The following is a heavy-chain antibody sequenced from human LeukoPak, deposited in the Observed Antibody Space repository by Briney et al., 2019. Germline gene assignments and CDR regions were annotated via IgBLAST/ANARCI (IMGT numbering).Heavy chain of an antibody. J-gene: IGHJ5*02. V-gene: IGHV1-18*01. CDR3: ARRYCSSTSCRRNNNWFDP. Sequence: GASVKVSCKASGYTFTSYGISWVRQAPGQGLEWMGWISAYNGNTNYAQKLQGRVTMTTDTSTSTAYMELRSLRSDDTAVYYCARRYCSSTSCRRNNNWFDPWGQRTLVTVSS. CDR1: GYTFTSYG. D-gene: IGHD2-2*01. CDR2: ISAYNGNT.